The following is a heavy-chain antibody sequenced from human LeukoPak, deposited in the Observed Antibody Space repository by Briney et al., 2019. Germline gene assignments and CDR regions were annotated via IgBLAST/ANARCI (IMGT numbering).Heavy chain of an antibody. D-gene: IGHD6-19*01. CDR1: GYSFTNYW. J-gene: IGHJ4*02. Sequence: GESLKISCQTSGYSFTNYWMGWVRQMPGKGLEWMGIIYPNDSDTRYRPSFQGQVTISADKSTNTVHLHWSSLKASDTATYYCARFGVGAVAGHFDFWGQGTLVTVSS. V-gene: IGHV5-51*01. CDR3: ARFGVGAVAGHFDF. CDR2: IYPNDSDT.